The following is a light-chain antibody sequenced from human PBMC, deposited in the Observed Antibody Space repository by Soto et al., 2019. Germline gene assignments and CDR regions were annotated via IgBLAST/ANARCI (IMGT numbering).Light chain of an antibody. V-gene: IGKV3-20*01. CDR2: DAS. CDR3: QQYGSSPPT. J-gene: IGKJ1*01. CDR1: RSGSNSY. Sequence: EIVLTKSLGTLSLTQGERATRSWWASRSGSNSYLAWYQQKPGRAPRLLIYDASSRATDIPARFSGSGSGTDFTLTISRLQPVDSAVYYCQQYGSSPPTFGEGTKADIK.